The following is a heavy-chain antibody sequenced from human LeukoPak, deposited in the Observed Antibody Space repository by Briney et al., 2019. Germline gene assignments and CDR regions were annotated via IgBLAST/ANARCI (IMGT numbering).Heavy chain of an antibody. V-gene: IGHV4-34*01. D-gene: IGHD3-10*01. Sequence: PSETLSLTCAVYGGSFSGYYWSWIRQPPGKGPEWIGEINHSGSTNYNPSLKSRVTISVDTSKNQFSLKLSSATAADTAVYYCARGSMVRGVIWYWGQGTLVTVSS. CDR3: ARGSMVRGVIWY. J-gene: IGHJ4*02. CDR1: GGSFSGYY. CDR2: INHSGST.